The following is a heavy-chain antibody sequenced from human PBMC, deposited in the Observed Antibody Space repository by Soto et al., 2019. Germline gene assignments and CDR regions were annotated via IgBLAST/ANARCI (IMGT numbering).Heavy chain of an antibody. Sequence: GXSVKISFKASVYTFTSYDINWVRQATGQGLEWMGWMNPNSGNTGYAQKFQGRVTMTRNTSISTAYMELSSLRSEDTAVYYCARVNSGYDYRGSYYYYGMDVWGQGTTVTVSS. D-gene: IGHD5-12*01. CDR2: MNPNSGNT. J-gene: IGHJ6*02. CDR1: VYTFTSYD. V-gene: IGHV1-8*01. CDR3: ARVNSGYDYRGSYYYYGMDV.